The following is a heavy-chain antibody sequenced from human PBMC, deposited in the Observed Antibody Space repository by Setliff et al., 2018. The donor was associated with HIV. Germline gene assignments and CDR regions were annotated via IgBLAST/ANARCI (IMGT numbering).Heavy chain of an antibody. CDR1: GYTFTSYA. V-gene: IGHV1-18*01. CDR3: ARAGGFCNAATCLRGYDAFDI. D-gene: IGHD2-15*01. J-gene: IGHJ3*02. Sequence: GASVKVSCKAFGYTFTSYALNWVRQAPGRGLEWMGWISGFNGNTNYAQILQGRVTVTTDTSTSTAYMELRSLRSDDTAVYYCARAGGFCNAATCLRGYDAFDIWGQGTTVTVSS. CDR2: ISGFNGNT.